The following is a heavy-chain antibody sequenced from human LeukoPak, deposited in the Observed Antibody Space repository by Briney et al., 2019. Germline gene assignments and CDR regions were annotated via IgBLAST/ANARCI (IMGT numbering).Heavy chain of an antibody. CDR2: ISSSSSYR. CDR3: ARDSAPRYYYDSTGYPTDS. J-gene: IGHJ5*01. Sequence: PGGSLRLSCAASGFTFSSYSMNWVRQAPGKGLEWVSSISSSSSYRYYADSVKGRFTISRDNAKNSLYLQMTSLRAEDTTVYYCARDSAPRYYYDSTGYPTDSWGQGTLVTVSS. V-gene: IGHV3-21*01. D-gene: IGHD3-22*01. CDR1: GFTFSSYS.